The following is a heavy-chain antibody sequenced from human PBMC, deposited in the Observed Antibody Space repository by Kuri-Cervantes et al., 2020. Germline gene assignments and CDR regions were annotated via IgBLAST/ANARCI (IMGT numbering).Heavy chain of an antibody. CDR2: INLSGGNT. D-gene: IGHD1-1*01. Sequence: ASVKVSCKASGYTFSGYYTHWVRQAPGQGLEWVGTINLSGGNTYYAHKYEGRVTMTRDTSTSTVYMELSSLRSEDTAVYYCARELLDTYYFDYWGQGTLVTVSS. CDR1: GYTFSGYY. V-gene: IGHV1-46*01. J-gene: IGHJ4*02. CDR3: ARELLDTYYFDY.